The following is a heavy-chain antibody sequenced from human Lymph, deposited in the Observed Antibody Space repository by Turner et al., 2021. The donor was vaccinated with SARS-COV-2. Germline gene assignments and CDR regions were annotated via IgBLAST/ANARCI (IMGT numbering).Heavy chain of an antibody. V-gene: IGHV3-23*01. CDR2: ISGSGGST. Sequence: EVQLLESGGGLVQPGGSLRLFYAASGFTFSSYAMSWVRQAPGKGLEWVSGISGSGGSTYYADSVKGRFTISRDNSKNTLYLQMNSLRAEDTAVYYCAKNEMAMIVVVITLFDYWGQGTLVTVSS. D-gene: IGHD3-22*01. J-gene: IGHJ4*02. CDR1: GFTFSSYA. CDR3: AKNEMAMIVVVITLFDY.